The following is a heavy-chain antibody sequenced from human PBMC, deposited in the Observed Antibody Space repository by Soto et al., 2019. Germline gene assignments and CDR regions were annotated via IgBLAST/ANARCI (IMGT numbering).Heavy chain of an antibody. CDR2: ISYDGSNK. CDR1: GFTFSSYA. V-gene: IGHV3-30-3*01. Sequence: QVQLVESGGGVVQPGRSLRLSCAASGFTFSSYAMHWVRQAPGKGLEWVAVISYDGSNKYYADSVKGRFTISRDNSKNTLSLQMNSLRTEDTAVYYCAREWVTSRQDPHGLDVWGQGTTVTVS. D-gene: IGHD4-4*01. J-gene: IGHJ6*02. CDR3: AREWVTSRQDPHGLDV.